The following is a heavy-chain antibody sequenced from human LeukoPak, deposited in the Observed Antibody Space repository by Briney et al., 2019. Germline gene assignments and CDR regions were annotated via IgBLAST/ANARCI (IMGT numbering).Heavy chain of an antibody. CDR3: ARAKKQILAYGMDV. CDR2: MNPNSGNT. V-gene: IGHV1-8*01. CDR1: GYTLTSYD. J-gene: IGHJ6*02. Sequence: GASVKVSCKASGYTLTSYDINWVRQATGQGLEWMGWMNPNSGNTGYAQKFQGRVTMTRNTSISTAYMELSSLRSEDTAVYYCARAKKQILAYGMDVWGQGTTVTVSS. D-gene: IGHD3-3*01.